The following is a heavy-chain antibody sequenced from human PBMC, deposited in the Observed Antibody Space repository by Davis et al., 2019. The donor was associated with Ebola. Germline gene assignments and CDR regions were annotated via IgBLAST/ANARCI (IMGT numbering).Heavy chain of an antibody. D-gene: IGHD1-1*01. CDR2: INPHNGNT. J-gene: IGHJ4*02. CDR1: GYTFTGNY. CDR3: ARAQFPTTSDH. V-gene: IGHV1-18*04. Sequence: AASVKVSCKASGYTFTGNYLHWVRQAPGQGLEWMGWINPHNGNTNYAQNVQGRVTMTTDTSTSTAYMEVGILRSDDTAVYYCARAQFPTTSDHWGQGTLVTVSS.